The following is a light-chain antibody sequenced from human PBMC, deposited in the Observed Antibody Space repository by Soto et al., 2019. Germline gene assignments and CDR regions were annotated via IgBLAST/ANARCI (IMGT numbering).Light chain of an antibody. J-gene: IGKJ1*01. V-gene: IGKV1-12*02. Sequence: DIQMTQSPSSLSASVGDRVTITCRASQSISNYLDWYQQKPGKAPNLMIYAASTLQRGVPSRFSGSGSGTDFTLTISSLQPEDVATYYCQQANSFHWTLGQGTKVDIK. CDR1: QSISNY. CDR2: AAS. CDR3: QQANSFHWT.